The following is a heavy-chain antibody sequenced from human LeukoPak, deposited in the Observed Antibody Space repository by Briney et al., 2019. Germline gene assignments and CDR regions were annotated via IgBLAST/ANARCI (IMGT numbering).Heavy chain of an antibody. CDR2: IKHNGDEL. V-gene: IGHV3-7*01. D-gene: IGHD3-16*01. CDR3: ARELRTFDS. J-gene: IGHJ4*02. CDR1: GFTFSSYW. Sequence: GGSLRLSCAASGFTFSSYWMTWVRQAPGKGLEWVANIKHNGDELNYVDSVEDRFTISRANAKNSLYLNMTSLRAEDTAVYYFARELRTFDSGGRGTLVTVSS.